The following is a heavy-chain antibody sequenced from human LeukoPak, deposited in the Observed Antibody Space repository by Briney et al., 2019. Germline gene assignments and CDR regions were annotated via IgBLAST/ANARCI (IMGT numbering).Heavy chain of an antibody. J-gene: IGHJ4*02. V-gene: IGHV1-18*04. CDR1: GYTFTSYG. Sequence: ASVNVSCKASGYTFTSYGISWVRQAPGQGLEWMGWISAYNGNTNYAQKLQGRVTMTTDTSTSTAYMELRSLRSDDTAVYYCARDKGSSSWYRVMDYWGQGTLVTVSS. CDR3: ARDKGSSSWYRVMDY. D-gene: IGHD6-13*01. CDR2: ISAYNGNT.